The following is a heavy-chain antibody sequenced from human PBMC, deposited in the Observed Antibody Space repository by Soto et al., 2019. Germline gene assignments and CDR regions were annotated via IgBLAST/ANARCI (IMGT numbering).Heavy chain of an antibody. CDR3: ATKFRPGYEDAFDI. CDR2: ISYDGSNK. CDR1: GFTFSSYG. D-gene: IGHD5-12*01. J-gene: IGHJ3*02. Sequence: QVQLVESGGGVVQPGRSLRLSCAASGFTFSSYGMHWVRQAPGKGLEWVAVISYDGSNKYYADSVKGRFTIPRDNSKNTLYLQMNSLRAEDTAVYYCATKFRPGYEDAFDIWGQGTMVTVSS. V-gene: IGHV3-30*03.